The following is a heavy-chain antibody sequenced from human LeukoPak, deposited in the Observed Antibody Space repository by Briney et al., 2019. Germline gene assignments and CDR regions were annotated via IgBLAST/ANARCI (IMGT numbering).Heavy chain of an antibody. Sequence: SETLSLTCTVSGGSISSYYWSWIRQPPGKGLEWIGYIYYSGSTNYNPSLQSRVTISVDTSKNQFSLKLSSVTAADTAVYYCARLYYYDSSGYYPYFDYWGQGTLVTVSS. V-gene: IGHV4-59*01. D-gene: IGHD3-22*01. CDR3: ARLYYYDSSGYYPYFDY. J-gene: IGHJ4*02. CDR2: IYYSGST. CDR1: GGSISSYY.